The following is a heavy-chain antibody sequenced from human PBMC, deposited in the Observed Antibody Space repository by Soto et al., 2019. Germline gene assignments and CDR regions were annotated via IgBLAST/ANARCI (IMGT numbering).Heavy chain of an antibody. D-gene: IGHD6-19*01. Sequence: QVQLVQSGAEVKKPGSSVKVSCKVSGGTFSNYAIDWVRLAPGHGLEWMGGIVPTFGTTYYTQKFQGRATIIADDSTTTAYLEMSSLRSEDTAIYYCARVEAVAGLYNYHGLDVWGQGTAVTVSS. V-gene: IGHV1-69*12. CDR3: ARVEAVAGLYNYHGLDV. CDR1: GGTFSNYA. J-gene: IGHJ6*02. CDR2: IVPTFGTT.